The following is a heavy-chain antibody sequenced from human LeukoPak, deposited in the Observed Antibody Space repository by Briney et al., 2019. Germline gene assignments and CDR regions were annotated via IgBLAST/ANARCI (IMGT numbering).Heavy chain of an antibody. CDR3: ARYFGWLPFDY. V-gene: IGHV3-74*01. J-gene: IGHJ4*02. D-gene: IGHD3-9*01. CDR2: INSDGSST. Sequence: GGSLRLSCAASGFTFSTYWMHWVRQAPGKGLVWVSRINSDGSSTSCADSVKGRFTISRDNAKNTLYLQMNSLRAEDTAVYYCARYFGWLPFDYWGQGTLVTVSS. CDR1: GFTFSTYW.